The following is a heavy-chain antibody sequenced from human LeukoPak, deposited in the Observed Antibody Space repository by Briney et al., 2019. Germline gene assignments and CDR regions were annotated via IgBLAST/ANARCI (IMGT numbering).Heavy chain of an antibody. V-gene: IGHV4-59*08. CDR2: IYYSGST. J-gene: IGHJ4*02. CDR3: ARHLYSYACHFDC. CDR1: GGSISSYY. D-gene: IGHD2-2*01. Sequence: SETLSLTCTVSGGSISSYYWSWIRQPPGKGLEWIGYIYYSGSTNYNPSLTSRVTISVDTSKNQFSLKLSSLTAADTAVYYCARHLYSYACHFDCWGQGTLVTVSS.